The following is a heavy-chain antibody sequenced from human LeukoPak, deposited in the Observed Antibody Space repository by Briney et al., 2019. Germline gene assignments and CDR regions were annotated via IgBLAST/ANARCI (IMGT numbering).Heavy chain of an antibody. J-gene: IGHJ5*02. Sequence: PGGSLRLSCAASGFTFSDYYMNWIRQAPGKGLEWVSYISSSGSTIYYADSVKGRFTISRDNAKNSLYLQMNSLRAEDTAVYYCARGSSVYCSSINCYTGNDPWGQGTLVTVSS. CDR2: ISSSGSTI. V-gene: IGHV3-11*01. D-gene: IGHD2-2*02. CDR1: GFTFSDYY. CDR3: ARGSSVYCSSINCYTGNDP.